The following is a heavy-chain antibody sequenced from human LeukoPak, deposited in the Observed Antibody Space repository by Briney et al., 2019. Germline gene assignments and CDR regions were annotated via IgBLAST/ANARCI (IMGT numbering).Heavy chain of an antibody. D-gene: IGHD4-23*01. J-gene: IGHJ6*02. V-gene: IGHV1-3*01. CDR1: GYTFTSYA. CDR2: INAGNGNT. Sequence: ASVKVSCKASGYTFTSYAMNWVRQAPGQRLEWMGWINAGNGNTKYSQKFQGRVTITRDTSASTAYMELSSLSSEDTAVYYCARVGVATVVTATRYYYGMDVWGQGTTVTVSS. CDR3: ARVGVATVVTATRYYYGMDV.